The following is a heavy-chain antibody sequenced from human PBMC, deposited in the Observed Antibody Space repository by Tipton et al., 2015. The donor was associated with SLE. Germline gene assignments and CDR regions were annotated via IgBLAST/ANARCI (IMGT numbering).Heavy chain of an antibody. CDR2: ISSSSSYI. Sequence: SLRLSCAASGFTFSSYSMNWVRQAPGKGLEWVSSISSSSSYIYYADSVKGRFTISRDNAKNSLYLQMNSLRAEDTAVYYCARGLYGHDAFDIWGQGTMVTVSS. V-gene: IGHV3-21*01. J-gene: IGHJ3*02. D-gene: IGHD4-17*01. CDR3: ARGLYGHDAFDI. CDR1: GFTFSSYS.